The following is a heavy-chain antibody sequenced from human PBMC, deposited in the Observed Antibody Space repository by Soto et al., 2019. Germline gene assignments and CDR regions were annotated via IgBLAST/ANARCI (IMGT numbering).Heavy chain of an antibody. CDR1: GYTFTNYA. D-gene: IGHD1-20*01. V-gene: IGHV1-3*01. CDR2: INAGSGST. CDR3: ARDKGGIYYYGMDV. J-gene: IGHJ6*02. Sequence: ASVKVSCEASGYTFTNYAMHWVRQAPGQRLEWMGWINAGSGSTKYSQKFQGRVAITRDTSASTAYMELSSLSSEDTAVYYCARDKGGIYYYGMDVWGQGTTVTVSS.